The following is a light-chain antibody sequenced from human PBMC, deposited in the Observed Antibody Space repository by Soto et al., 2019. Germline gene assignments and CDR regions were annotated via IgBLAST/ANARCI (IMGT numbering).Light chain of an antibody. CDR3: MQALQITWT. CDR1: QSLLKRNGYYY. CDR2: LGS. V-gene: IGKV2-28*01. Sequence: DIVMTQSPLSLPVTPGEPASISCRSSQSLLKRNGYYYLDWYLQKPGQSQQLLIYLGSNRASGVPDRFSGSGSGTDFTLKISRVEAEDVGVYYCMQALQITWTFGQGTKVEIK. J-gene: IGKJ1*01.